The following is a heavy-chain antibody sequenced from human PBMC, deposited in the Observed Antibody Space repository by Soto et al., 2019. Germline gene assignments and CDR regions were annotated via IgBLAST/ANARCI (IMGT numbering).Heavy chain of an antibody. V-gene: IGHV4-30-4*01. Sequence: TSETLSLTCTVSGASIRSTGYYLICIRQSPWKGLELIGYVYYTGSTYYNPSLMSRLTISVDTSKNQFSLKLTSVTAAETAVYYCVRTAREGAVAPHWFDRWGQGTQVTVSS. CDR1: GASIRSTGYY. CDR2: VYYTGST. D-gene: IGHD2-21*02. J-gene: IGHJ5*02. CDR3: VRTAREGAVAPHWFDR.